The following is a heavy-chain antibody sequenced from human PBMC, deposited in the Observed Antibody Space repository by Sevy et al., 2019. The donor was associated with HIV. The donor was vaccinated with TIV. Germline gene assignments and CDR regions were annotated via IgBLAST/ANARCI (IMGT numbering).Heavy chain of an antibody. V-gene: IGHV3-49*03. CDR3: TRGPSWNYLVSFDY. CDR2: IRGKTYGGTA. D-gene: IGHD1-7*01. Sequence: GGSLRLSCTTSGFTFGDYALSWFRQAPGKGLQWVTFIRGKTYGGTAEYAATVKARFTISRDDSKSIAYLQMNSLKTEDTAVYYCTRGPSWNYLVSFDYWGQGTLVTVSS. J-gene: IGHJ4*02. CDR1: GFTFGDYA.